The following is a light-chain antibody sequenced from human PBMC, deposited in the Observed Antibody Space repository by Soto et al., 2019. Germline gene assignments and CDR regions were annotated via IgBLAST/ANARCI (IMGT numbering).Light chain of an antibody. CDR2: DAS. J-gene: IGKJ1*01. Sequence: EIVLTQSPATLSLSPGERATLSCRASQSVSSYLAWYQQKPGQAPRLLIYDASNRATGIPARFSGSGSGTDFPLTISSLEPEAFAVYYCQQRSNWLSWTFGQGTKVEIK. V-gene: IGKV3-11*01. CDR3: QQRSNWLSWT. CDR1: QSVSSY.